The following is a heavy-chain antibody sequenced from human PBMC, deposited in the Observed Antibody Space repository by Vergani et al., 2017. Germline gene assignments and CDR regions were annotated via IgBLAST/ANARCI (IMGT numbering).Heavy chain of an antibody. D-gene: IGHD3-9*01. Sequence: EAQLVESGGGLVQPGRSLRLSCAASGFTFDDYAMHWVRQAPGKGLEWVSGLSWNSGSIGYADSVKGRFTISRDNAKNSLYLQMNSLRAEDTALYYCAKDGETYYDILTGLNWFDPWGQGTLVTVSS. CDR1: GFTFDDYA. CDR3: AKDGETYYDILTGLNWFDP. CDR2: LSWNSGSI. J-gene: IGHJ5*02. V-gene: IGHV3-9*01.